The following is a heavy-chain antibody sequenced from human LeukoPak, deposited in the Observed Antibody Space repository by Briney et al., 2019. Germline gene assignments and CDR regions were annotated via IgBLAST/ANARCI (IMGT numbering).Heavy chain of an antibody. D-gene: IGHD6-13*01. CDR2: INPNSGGT. CDR1: GNTFTGYY. Sequence: ASVKVSCKASGNTFTGYYMHWVRQAPGQGLEWMGWINPNSGGTKYAQKFRGRVTMTTDTSIRTAYMELSRLRSDDTAVYYCAKEYIAAAGYYFDYWGQGTLVTVSS. CDR3: AKEYIAAAGYYFDY. V-gene: IGHV1-2*02. J-gene: IGHJ4*02.